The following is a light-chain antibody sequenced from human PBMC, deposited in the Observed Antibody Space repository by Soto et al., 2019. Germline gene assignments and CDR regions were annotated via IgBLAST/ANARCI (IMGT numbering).Light chain of an antibody. CDR2: EVS. Sequence: QSVLTQPPSVSGSPGQSVTISCTGTSSDVGSYNRVSWYQQPPGTAPRLMIYEVSNRPSGVPDRFSESKSGNTASLTISGLQAEDEADYYCSSYTSTSLYVFGTGTKVTVL. CDR1: SSDVGSYNR. CDR3: SSYTSTSLYV. J-gene: IGLJ1*01. V-gene: IGLV2-18*02.